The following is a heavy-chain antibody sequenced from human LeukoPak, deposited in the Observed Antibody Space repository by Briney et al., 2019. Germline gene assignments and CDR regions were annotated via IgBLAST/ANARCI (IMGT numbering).Heavy chain of an antibody. D-gene: IGHD2-15*01. CDR1: GGSVSSGSYY. Sequence: PSETLSLTCTVSGGSVSSGSYYWSWIRQPPGKGLEWIGYIYYSGSTNYNPSLKSRVTISVDTSKNQFSLKLSSVTAADTAVYYCARDCSGGSCYSLWGQGTLVTVSS. CDR2: IYYSGST. V-gene: IGHV4-61*01. J-gene: IGHJ4*02. CDR3: ARDCSGGSCYSL.